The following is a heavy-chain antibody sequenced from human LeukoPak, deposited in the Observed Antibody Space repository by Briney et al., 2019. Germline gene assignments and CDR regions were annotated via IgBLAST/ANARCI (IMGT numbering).Heavy chain of an antibody. J-gene: IGHJ3*02. D-gene: IGHD3-10*01. CDR3: ATYYYGSGSYYNRAFDI. CDR1: GFTVSSNY. V-gene: IGHV3-53*01. CDR2: IYSGGST. Sequence: GGSLRLSCAASGFTVSSNYMSWVRQAPGKGLEWVSVIYSGGSTYYADSAKGRFTISRDNSKNTLYLQMNSLRAEDTAVYYCATYYYGSGSYYNRAFDIWGQGTMVTVSS.